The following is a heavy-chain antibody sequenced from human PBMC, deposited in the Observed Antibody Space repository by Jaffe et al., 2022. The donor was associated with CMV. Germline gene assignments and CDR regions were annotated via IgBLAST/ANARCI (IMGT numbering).Heavy chain of an antibody. J-gene: IGHJ4*02. CDR2: INGYGSNT. CDR1: GFPLRIDW. Sequence: EVSLVESGGGLVQPGGSLRISCVASGFPLRIDWMHWVRQAPGKGLVWVSSINGYGSNTRYVDSVKGRFTISRDNAEDTVHLEMNSLRAEDTAVYYCVKDGGFGNFDVWGQGILVTVSS. V-gene: IGHV3-74*01. CDR3: VKDGGFGNFDV. D-gene: IGHD3-16*01.